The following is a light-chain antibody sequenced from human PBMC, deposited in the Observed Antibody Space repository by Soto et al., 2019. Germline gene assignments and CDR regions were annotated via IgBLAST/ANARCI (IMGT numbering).Light chain of an antibody. J-gene: IGLJ1*01. V-gene: IGLV2-14*01. CDR2: EVN. CDR1: SSDVGAYKT. Sequence: QSVLAQPASVSGSPGQSITISCTGTSSDVGAYKTVSWYQHHPGKAPKFMIYEVNNRPSGVPNRFSGSRSGNTASLTISGLQAEDEADYYCTSNTINGTVFGTGTKVTVL. CDR3: TSNTINGTV.